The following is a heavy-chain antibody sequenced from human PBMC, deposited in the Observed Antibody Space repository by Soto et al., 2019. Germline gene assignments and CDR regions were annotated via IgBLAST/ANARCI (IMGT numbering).Heavy chain of an antibody. J-gene: IGHJ4*02. Sequence: PGGSLRLSCVASGFTFNTFAMTWVRQAPGKGLEWVSALSGSGSLSYYADSVKGRFTISRDNSKNTLYLQMNNLRVDETAVYFCARDRGGALDSWGQGTLVTVSS. CDR2: LSGSGSLS. CDR1: GFTFNTFA. D-gene: IGHD2-15*01. CDR3: ARDRGGALDS. V-gene: IGHV3-23*01.